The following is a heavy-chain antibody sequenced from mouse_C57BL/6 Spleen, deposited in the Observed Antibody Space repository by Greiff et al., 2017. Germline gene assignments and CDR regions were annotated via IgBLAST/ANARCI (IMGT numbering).Heavy chain of an antibody. J-gene: IGHJ3*01. CDR1: GFTFSDYG. CDR2: ISSGSSTI. Sequence: EVQVVESGGGLVKPGGSLKLSCAASGFTFSDYGMPWVRQAPEKGLEWVAYISSGSSTIYYADTVKGRFTISGDKSKSTVFLQMSSLRSEDTAVYYCARAGASWFAYWGQGTLVTVSA. D-gene: IGHD4-1*01. CDR3: ARAGASWFAY. V-gene: IGHV5-17*01.